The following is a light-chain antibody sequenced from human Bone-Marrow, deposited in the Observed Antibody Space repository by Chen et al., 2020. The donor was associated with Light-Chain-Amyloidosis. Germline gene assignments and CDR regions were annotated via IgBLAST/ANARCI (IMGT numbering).Light chain of an antibody. CDR1: QTISSNY. Sequence: EIVLTQSPGTLSLSTGEGANLSCRASQTISSNYLTWYQQKFGQAPRLLIYGSSSRATGIPDRFTGSGSGTDFTLTINRLEPEAFAMYYCQQYGTSPLTFGGGTKVEIK. CDR3: QQYGTSPLT. CDR2: GSS. J-gene: IGKJ4*01. V-gene: IGKV3-20*01.